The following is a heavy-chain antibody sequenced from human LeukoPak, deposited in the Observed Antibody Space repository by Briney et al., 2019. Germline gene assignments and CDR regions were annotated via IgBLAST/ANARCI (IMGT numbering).Heavy chain of an antibody. J-gene: IGHJ1*01. D-gene: IGHD2-15*01. Sequence: GSLRLSCAVSGLTLSSVWMNWVRQAPEKGLEWVGRIKSKSAGGTTDFAAPVKGRFTISRDDSKNTLYLQMNSLTSEDTAVYYCAQGSGQYYEHWGQGTLVTVSS. CDR3: AQGSGQYYEH. CDR1: GLTLSSVW. V-gene: IGHV3-15*07. CDR2: IKSKSAGGTT.